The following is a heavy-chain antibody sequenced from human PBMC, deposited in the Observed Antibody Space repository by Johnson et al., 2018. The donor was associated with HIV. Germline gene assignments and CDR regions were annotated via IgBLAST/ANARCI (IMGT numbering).Heavy chain of an antibody. D-gene: IGHD2-2*01. CDR3: AKDLSVVVPAAPDAFDI. J-gene: IGHJ3*02. Sequence: QVLLVESGGGLVKPGGSLRLSCAASGFTFSDYYMSWIRQAPGKGLEWVAVMWYDGSNKYYADSVKGRFTLSRDNSKNTLYLQMNSLRAEDTAVYYCAKDLSVVVPAAPDAFDIWGQGTMVTVSS. CDR2: MWYDGSNK. CDR1: GFTFSDYY. V-gene: IGHV3-33*06.